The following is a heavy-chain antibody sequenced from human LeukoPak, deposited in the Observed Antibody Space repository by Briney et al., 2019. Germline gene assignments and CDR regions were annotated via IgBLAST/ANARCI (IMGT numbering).Heavy chain of an antibody. J-gene: IGHJ3*02. CDR1: GGSISSSSYY. Sequence: SETLSLTCTVSGGSISSSSYYWGWIRQPPGKGLEWIGSIYYSGSTYYNPSLKSRVTISVDTSKNQFSLKLSSVTAADTAVYYCARDRGQRLNDAFDIWGQGTMVTVSS. D-gene: IGHD3-16*01. CDR3: ARDRGQRLNDAFDI. V-gene: IGHV4-39*07. CDR2: IYYSGST.